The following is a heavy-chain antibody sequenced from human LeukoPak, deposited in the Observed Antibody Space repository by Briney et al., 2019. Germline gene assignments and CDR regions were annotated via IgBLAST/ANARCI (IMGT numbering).Heavy chain of an antibody. CDR2: IHYTGST. J-gene: IGHJ5*02. D-gene: IGHD3-10*01. CDR1: GGSISSYY. V-gene: IGHV4-59*01. CDR3: ARGGYYGSGNDFRFDP. Sequence: SETLSLTCTVSGGSISSYYWSWIRQSPGKGLECIGYIHYTGSTNYNPSLKSRVTISVETPKNQFSLKLKSVTAADTAVYYCARGGYYGSGNDFRFDPWGQGTLVTVSS.